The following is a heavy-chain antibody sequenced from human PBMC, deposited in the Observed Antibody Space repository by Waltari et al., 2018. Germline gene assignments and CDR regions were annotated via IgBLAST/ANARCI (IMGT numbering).Heavy chain of an antibody. J-gene: IGHJ5*02. Sequence: QVHLQESGPGLVKPSETLSLTCAVSGSSISSGLYLAWIRQSPRMGLEWIGTVSHSGITYYNPSLKSRVTISVDTSKNQFSLKLGSVTAADTAVYYCARSPGYCHEFTCSNWFDPWGQGTLVTVSS. D-gene: IGHD2-15*01. V-gene: IGHV4-38-2*01. CDR2: VSHSGIT. CDR3: ARSPGYCHEFTCSNWFDP. CDR1: GSSISSGLY.